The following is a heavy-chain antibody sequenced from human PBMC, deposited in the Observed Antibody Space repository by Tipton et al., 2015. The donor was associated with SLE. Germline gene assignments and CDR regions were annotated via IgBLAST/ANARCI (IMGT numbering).Heavy chain of an antibody. CDR3: ASHSTHYCSSTSCYFDY. CDR1: GGSISSYY. V-gene: IGHV4-59*06. Sequence: TLSLTCTVSGGSISSYYWSWIRQPPGKGLEWIGYIYYSGSTYYNPSLKSRVTISVDTSKNQFSLKLSSVTAADTAVYYCASHSTHYCSSTSCYFDYWGQGTLVTVSS. CDR2: IYYSGST. J-gene: IGHJ4*02. D-gene: IGHD2-2*01.